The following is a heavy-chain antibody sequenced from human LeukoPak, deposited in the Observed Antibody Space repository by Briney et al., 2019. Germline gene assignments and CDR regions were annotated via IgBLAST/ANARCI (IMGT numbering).Heavy chain of an antibody. CDR1: GYTFTSYD. V-gene: IGHV1-8*01. D-gene: IGHD3-22*01. CDR2: MNPNSGNT. J-gene: IGHJ6*02. CDR3: AREDWDDSSAYDSNTRGYGMDV. Sequence: GASVKVSCKASGYTFTSYDINWVRQATGQGLEWMGWMNPNSGNTGYAQKFQGRVTMTRNTSISTAYMELSSLRSEDTAVYYCAREDWDDSSAYDSNTRGYGMDVWGQGTTVTVSS.